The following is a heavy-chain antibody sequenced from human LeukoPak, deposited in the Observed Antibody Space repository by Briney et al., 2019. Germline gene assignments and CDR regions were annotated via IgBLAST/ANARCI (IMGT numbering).Heavy chain of an antibody. D-gene: IGHD2-8*02. Sequence: SCAASGFTFTSYGNSWVRPAPGQGLEWMGWINTYNGNTHYAQNLQGRVTMTTDTSTSTTYMELRSLRSDDTAVYYCSRVDTVLETLFDYWGQGTLVTVSS. CDR3: SRVDTVLETLFDY. CDR2: INTYNGNT. V-gene: IGHV1-18*01. CDR1: GFTFTSYG. J-gene: IGHJ4*02.